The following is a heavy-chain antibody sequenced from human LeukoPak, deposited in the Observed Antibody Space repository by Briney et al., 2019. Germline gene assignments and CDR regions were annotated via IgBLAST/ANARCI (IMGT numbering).Heavy chain of an antibody. CDR1: GGSISSYY. Sequence: SETLSLTCTVSGGSISSYYWSWIRQPPGKGLEWIGYIYYSGSTNYNPSLKSRVTISLDTSKNRFSLKLSSVTAADTAMYYCARSYSSSDHYYYYGMGVWGQGTTVTVPS. CDR3: ARSYSSSDHYYYYGMGV. CDR2: IYYSGST. D-gene: IGHD6-13*01. J-gene: IGHJ6*02. V-gene: IGHV4-59*08.